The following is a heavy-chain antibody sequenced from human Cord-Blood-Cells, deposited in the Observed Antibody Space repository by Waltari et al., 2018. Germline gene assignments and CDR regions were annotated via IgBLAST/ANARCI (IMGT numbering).Heavy chain of an antibody. J-gene: IGHJ4*02. V-gene: IGHV3-33*01. D-gene: IGHD3-22*01. CDR1: GFTFSSYG. CDR2: IWYDGSNK. CDR3: ARDETYYYDSSGYDY. Sequence: QVQLVESGGGVVQPGRSLRLSCAASGFTFSSYGMHWVRQAPGKGLEWVAVIWYDGSNKYYADSVKGRFTISRDNSKNTLYLQMNSLRAEDTAVYYCARDETYYYDSSGYDYWGQGTLVTVSS.